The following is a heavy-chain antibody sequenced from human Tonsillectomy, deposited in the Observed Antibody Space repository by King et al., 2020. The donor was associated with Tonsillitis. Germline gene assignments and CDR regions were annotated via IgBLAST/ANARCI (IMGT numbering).Heavy chain of an antibody. J-gene: IGHJ6*02. CDR1: GFSFSDYY. Sequence: QLVQSGGGLVKPGGSLKLSCAASGFSFSDYYMSWIRQAPGLGLEWISSISSGGSTIYYANSLKGRFTISRDNAKNSLSLQMNSLRAEDTAVYYCARRLSDYYYYVMDVWGQGTTVTVSS. CDR3: ARRLSDYYYYVMDV. CDR2: ISSGGSTI. V-gene: IGHV3-11*01. D-gene: IGHD4/OR15-4a*01.